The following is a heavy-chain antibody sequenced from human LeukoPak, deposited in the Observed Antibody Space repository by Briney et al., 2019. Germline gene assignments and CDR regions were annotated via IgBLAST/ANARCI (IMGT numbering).Heavy chain of an antibody. D-gene: IGHD3-9*01. V-gene: IGHV3-74*01. CDR1: GFTFSSYW. J-gene: IGHJ4*02. CDR2: INSDGSST. Sequence: GGSLRLSCAASGFTFSSYWMHWVRQAPGKGLVWVSRINSDGSSTSYADSVKGRFTISRDNAKNTLYLQMNSLRAEDTAVYYCAREKDILTGYYSYYFDYWGQGTLVTVSS. CDR3: AREKDILTGYYSYYFDY.